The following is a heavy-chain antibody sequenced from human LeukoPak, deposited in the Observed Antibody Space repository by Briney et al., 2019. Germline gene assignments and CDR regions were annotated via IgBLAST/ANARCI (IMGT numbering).Heavy chain of an antibody. V-gene: IGHV3-9*01. D-gene: IGHD3-22*01. J-gene: IGHJ4*02. CDR1: GFTFDDYA. Sequence: PGRSLRLSCAASGFTFDDYAMHWVRQAPGKGLEWVSGISWNSGSIGYADSVKGRFTISRDNAKNSLYLQMNGLRAEDTALYYCAKGHYYDSSGYVDYWGQGTLVTVSS. CDR3: AKGHYYDSSGYVDY. CDR2: ISWNSGSI.